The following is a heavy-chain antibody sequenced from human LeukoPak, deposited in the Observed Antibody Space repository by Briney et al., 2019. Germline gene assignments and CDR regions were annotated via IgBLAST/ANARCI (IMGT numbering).Heavy chain of an antibody. D-gene: IGHD6-19*01. Sequence: SETLSLTCTVSGGSISSYYWSWIRQPPGKGLAWIGYIYYSGSTNYNPSLKSRVTISVDTSKNQFSLKLSSVTAADTAVYYCARARGWLGVLGVFDAFDIWGQGTMVTVSS. J-gene: IGHJ3*02. V-gene: IGHV4-59*08. CDR1: GGSISSYY. CDR3: ARARGWLGVLGVFDAFDI. CDR2: IYYSGST.